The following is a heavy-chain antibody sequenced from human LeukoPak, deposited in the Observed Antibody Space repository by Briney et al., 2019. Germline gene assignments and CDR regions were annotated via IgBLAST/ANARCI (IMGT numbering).Heavy chain of an antibody. CDR1: GFTFSYYA. CDR3: AKKDQWLVRGHFDY. D-gene: IGHD6-19*01. CDR2: ISGGGVST. J-gene: IGHJ4*02. V-gene: IGHV3-23*01. Sequence: PGGSLRLSCAASGFTFSYYAMNWVRQTPGKGLEWVSGISGGGVSTYYADSVKGRFTISRDNSKNTLYLQMNSLRAEDTAVYYCAKKDQWLVRGHFDYWGQGTLVTVSS.